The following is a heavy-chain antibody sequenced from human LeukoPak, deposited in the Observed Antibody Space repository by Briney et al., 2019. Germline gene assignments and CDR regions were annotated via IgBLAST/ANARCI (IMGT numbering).Heavy chain of an antibody. D-gene: IGHD3-10*01. V-gene: IGHV3-23*01. CDR3: ARVYGSIDAFDI. J-gene: IGHJ3*02. CDR1: GFTFSSYS. CDR2: ISGSGGST. Sequence: GGSLRLSCAASGFTFSSYSMSWVRQAPGKGLEWVSAISGSGGSTSYADSVTGRFTISRDNSKNTLYLQMNSLRAEDTAVYYCARVYGSIDAFDIWGQGTMVTVSS.